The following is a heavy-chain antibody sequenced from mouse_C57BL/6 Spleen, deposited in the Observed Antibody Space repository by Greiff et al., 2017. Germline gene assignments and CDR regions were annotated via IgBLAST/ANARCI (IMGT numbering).Heavy chain of an antibody. CDR2: IHPNSGST. D-gene: IGHD3-2*02. CDR3: ARTAQANDY. V-gene: IGHV1-64*01. CDR1: GYTFTSYW. J-gene: IGHJ2*01. Sequence: QVQLQQSGAELVRPGSSVKLSCKASGYTFTSYWMHWVKQRPGQGLEWIGMIHPNSGSTNYNEKFKSKATLTVDKSSSTAYMQLSSLTSEDSAVYYCARTAQANDYWGQGTTLTVSS.